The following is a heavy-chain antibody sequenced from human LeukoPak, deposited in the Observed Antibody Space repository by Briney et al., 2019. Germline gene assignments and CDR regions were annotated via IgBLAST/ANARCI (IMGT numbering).Heavy chain of an antibody. CDR2: IKQDGSEK. D-gene: IGHD4-11*01. CDR3: ARGSSNYGRRIMDY. CDR1: GFTFSSYW. V-gene: IGHV3-7*01. Sequence: GGSLRLSCAASGFTFSSYWMSWVRQAPGKGLEWVANIKQDGSEKYYVDSVKDRFTISRDNAKNSLYLQMNSLRAEDTAVYYCARGSSNYGRRIMDYWGQGTLVTVSS. J-gene: IGHJ4*02.